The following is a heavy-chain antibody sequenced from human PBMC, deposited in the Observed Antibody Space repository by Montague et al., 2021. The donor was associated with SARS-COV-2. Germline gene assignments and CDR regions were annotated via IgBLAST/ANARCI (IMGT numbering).Heavy chain of an antibody. J-gene: IGHJ5*02. Sequence: SEILSLTCTVSNGSISSYYWSWVRQPPGKRLEWIGYIYYRGSTNYNPSLESRVTMSIDTSKNQFSLKLRSVTAADTAVYFCAREGLHNWFDPWGQGTLVIVSS. CDR1: NGSISSYY. V-gene: IGHV4-59*01. CDR3: AREGLHNWFDP. CDR2: IYYRGST.